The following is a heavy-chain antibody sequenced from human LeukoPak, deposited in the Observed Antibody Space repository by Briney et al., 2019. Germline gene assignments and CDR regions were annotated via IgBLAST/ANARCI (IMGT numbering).Heavy chain of an antibody. Sequence: PSETLSLTCAVYGGSFSGYYWSWIRQPPGKGLEWIGEINHSGSTNYNPSLKSRVSISVDTSKNQFSLKLSSVTAADTAVYYCARGFGHGDYDYWGQGTLVTVSS. D-gene: IGHD4-17*01. CDR2: INHSGST. J-gene: IGHJ4*02. CDR3: ARGFGHGDYDY. V-gene: IGHV4-34*01. CDR1: GGSFSGYY.